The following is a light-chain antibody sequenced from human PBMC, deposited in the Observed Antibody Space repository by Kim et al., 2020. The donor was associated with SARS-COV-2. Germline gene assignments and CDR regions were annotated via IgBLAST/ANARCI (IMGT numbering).Light chain of an antibody. Sequence: SPGERATLSCRASQSVSSSYLAWYQQKPGQAPSLLIYGASSRATGIPDRFSGSGSGTDFTLTISRLEPEDFAMYYCQQYGSSPGTFGQGTKVDIK. V-gene: IGKV3-20*01. CDR1: QSVSSSY. CDR3: QQYGSSPGT. J-gene: IGKJ1*01. CDR2: GAS.